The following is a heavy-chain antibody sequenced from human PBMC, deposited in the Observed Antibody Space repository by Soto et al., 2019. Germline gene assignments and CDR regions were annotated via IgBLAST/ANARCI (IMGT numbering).Heavy chain of an antibody. Sequence: PGESLKISCKGSGYSFTSYWIGWVRQMPGKGLEWMGIIYPGDSDTRYSPSFQGQVTISADKSISTAYLQWSSLKASDTAMYYCARHPSPGYSSGWYEVVDYWGQGTLVTVSS. CDR2: IYPGDSDT. V-gene: IGHV5-51*01. CDR3: ARHPSPGYSSGWYEVVDY. CDR1: GYSFTSYW. D-gene: IGHD6-13*01. J-gene: IGHJ4*02.